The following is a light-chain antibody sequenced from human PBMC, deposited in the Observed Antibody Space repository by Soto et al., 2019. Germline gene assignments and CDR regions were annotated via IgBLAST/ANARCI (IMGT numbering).Light chain of an antibody. CDR2: QHS. J-gene: IGLJ2*01. CDR3: QAWDSSTDVV. CDR1: KLGDKY. V-gene: IGLV3-1*01. Sequence: SYELTQPPSVSVSPGQTASITCSGDKLGDKYTCWYQQKPGQSPELVIYQHSQRPSGIPERFSGSNSGNTATLTISGTQAMDEADYYCQAWDSSTDVVFGGGTKVTVL.